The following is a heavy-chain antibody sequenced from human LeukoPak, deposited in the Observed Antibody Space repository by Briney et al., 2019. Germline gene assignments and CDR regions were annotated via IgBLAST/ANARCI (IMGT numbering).Heavy chain of an antibody. J-gene: IGHJ4*02. Sequence: GGSLRLSCVASGFTFSSYSMNWVGQAPGKGLDWISGINTDSSAIYYADSVKDRFTISRDNAKNSLYLQMNSLRAEDTAVYYCARSYTGYDLWGQGTLVTVSS. D-gene: IGHD5-12*01. CDR3: ARSYTGYDL. CDR2: INTDSSAI. CDR1: GFTFSSYS. V-gene: IGHV3-48*01.